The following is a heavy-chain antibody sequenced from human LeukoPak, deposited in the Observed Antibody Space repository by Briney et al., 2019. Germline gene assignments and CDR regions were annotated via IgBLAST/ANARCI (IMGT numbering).Heavy chain of an antibody. CDR2: IGPYNGNT. Sequence: ASVKVSCKASGYAFTGFDLNWVRQAPGQGLEWMGLIGPYNGNTNYAQKFQGRVTMTTDTSTNMAYMELTSLTSDDTAVYYCARSVAGQGYWGQGTLVTVSS. V-gene: IGHV1-18*01. D-gene: IGHD6-19*01. CDR3: ARSVAGQGY. CDR1: GYAFTGFD. J-gene: IGHJ4*02.